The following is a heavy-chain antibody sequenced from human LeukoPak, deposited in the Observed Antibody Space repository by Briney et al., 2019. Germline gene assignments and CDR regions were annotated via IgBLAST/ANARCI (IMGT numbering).Heavy chain of an antibody. V-gene: IGHV4-34*01. Sequence: SETLCLTCAVSGGAFSNYFWTWIRQPPGKGLEWIAEINDSGSTNSNSSLRSRVAISLDTSKNQFSLRLTSVTAADTAVYYCARGQYCSTTTCYSARRYFWGQGTPVTLSS. CDR2: INDSGST. CDR1: GGAFSNYF. D-gene: IGHD2-2*01. J-gene: IGHJ4*02. CDR3: ARGQYCSTTTCYSARRYF.